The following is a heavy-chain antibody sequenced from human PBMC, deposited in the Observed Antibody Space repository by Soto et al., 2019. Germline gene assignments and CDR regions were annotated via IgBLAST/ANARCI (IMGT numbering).Heavy chain of an antibody. J-gene: IGHJ4*02. CDR2: IYYSGST. Sequence: QVQLQESGPGLVKPSQTLSLTCTVSGGSISSGGYYWSWIRQHPGKGLEWIGYIYYSGSTYYNPSLRTRFTISVDTSKNQFPLKLSSVTAADTAVYYCARDRAGRNFDYWGQGTLVTVSS. V-gene: IGHV4-31*03. CDR3: ARDRAGRNFDY. D-gene: IGHD3-10*01. CDR1: GGSISSGGYY.